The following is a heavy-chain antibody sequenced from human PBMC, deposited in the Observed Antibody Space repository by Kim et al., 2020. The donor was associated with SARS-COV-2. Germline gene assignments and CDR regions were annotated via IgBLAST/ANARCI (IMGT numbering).Heavy chain of an antibody. D-gene: IGHD3-16*01. CDR3: TTDARFGVPHY. CDR1: GFTFSNAW. Sequence: GGSLRLSCAASGFTFSNAWMSWVRQAPGKGLEWVGRIKRKTDGGTIDYAGSVKGRFTISRDDSKNPLYLQMSSLKTEDTAVCYCTTDARFGVPHYWGQGTLVTVSS. CDR2: IKRKTDGGTI. V-gene: IGHV3-15*01. J-gene: IGHJ4*02.